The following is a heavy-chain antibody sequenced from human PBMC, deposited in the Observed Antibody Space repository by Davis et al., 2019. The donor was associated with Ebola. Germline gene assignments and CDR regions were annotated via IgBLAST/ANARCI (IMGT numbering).Heavy chain of an antibody. V-gene: IGHV3-7*01. CDR2: IKEDGSEK. CDR1: RFVVSSHY. CDR3: ARSSYQPDY. J-gene: IGHJ4*02. D-gene: IGHD2-2*01. Sequence: GESLKISCAASRFVVSSHYMAWVRQAPGKGLEWVAKIKEDGSEKLEVDSVKGRFTISRDNAKDSLYLQMNGLRAEDTAVYYCARSSYQPDYWGQGTLVTVSS.